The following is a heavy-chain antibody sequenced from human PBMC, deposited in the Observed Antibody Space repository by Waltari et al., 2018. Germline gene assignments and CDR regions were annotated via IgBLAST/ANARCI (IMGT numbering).Heavy chain of an antibody. CDR3: ARDESGSGSYPQLDY. D-gene: IGHD1-26*01. Sequence: QVQLVQSGAEVKKPGSSVKVSCKASGGTFSSYAISWVRQAPGQGLEWVGGSIPIFGTAKDAQKFQGRVTISADKSTSTAYMERSSLGSEDTAVYYCARDESGSGSYPQLDYWGQGTLVTVSS. CDR2: SIPIFGTA. J-gene: IGHJ4*02. V-gene: IGHV1-69*06. CDR1: GGTFSSYA.